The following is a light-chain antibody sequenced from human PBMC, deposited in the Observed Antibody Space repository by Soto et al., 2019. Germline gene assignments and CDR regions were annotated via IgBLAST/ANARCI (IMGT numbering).Light chain of an antibody. CDR2: DVS. Sequence: QSALTQPASVSGSPGQSITISCTGTSSDVGGYNYVSWYQQHPGKAPKLTIYDVSNRPSGVSNRFSGSKSGNTASLTISGLQSDDEADYFCSSYTTGSTVVFGGGTKLTVL. J-gene: IGLJ2*01. CDR3: SSYTTGSTVV. V-gene: IGLV2-14*01. CDR1: SSDVGGYNY.